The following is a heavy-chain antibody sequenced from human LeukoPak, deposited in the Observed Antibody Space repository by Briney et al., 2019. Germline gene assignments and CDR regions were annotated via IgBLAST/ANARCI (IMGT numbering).Heavy chain of an antibody. J-gene: IGHJ6*02. CDR3: ARGRYSSSWFPRANDYYYYGMDV. Sequence: PSETLSLTCAVYGGSFSGYYWSWIRQPPGKGLEWIGEINHSGSTNYNPSLKSRVTISVDTSKNQFSLKLSSVTAADTAVYYCARGRYSSSWFPRANDYYYYGMDVWGQGTTVTVSS. CDR2: INHSGST. D-gene: IGHD6-13*01. V-gene: IGHV4-34*01. CDR1: GGSFSGYY.